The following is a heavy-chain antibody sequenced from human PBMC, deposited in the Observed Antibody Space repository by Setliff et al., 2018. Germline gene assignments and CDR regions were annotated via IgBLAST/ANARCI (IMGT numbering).Heavy chain of an antibody. CDR2: ISGSGGST. CDR1: GFTFTSYA. D-gene: IGHD1-26*01. J-gene: IGHJ4*02. V-gene: IGHV3-23*01. Sequence: GGSLRLSCAASGFTFTSYAMRWVRPAPGKGLEWVSSISGSGGSTYYADSVKGRFTISRDNSNNALYLQMNSLRAEDTAIYYCAKGGYSGSHYFDYWGQGTLVTVSS. CDR3: AKGGYSGSHYFDY.